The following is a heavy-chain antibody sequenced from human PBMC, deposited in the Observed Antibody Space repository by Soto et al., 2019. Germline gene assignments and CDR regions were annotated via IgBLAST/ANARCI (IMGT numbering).Heavy chain of an antibody. CDR1: GGTFTSYA. CDR3: ARDSGTTAYTYGRGTPTFPYCFYF. J-gene: IGHJ4*02. D-gene: IGHD4-17*01. Sequence: QLEQSGSEVKKPGSSVKVSCKASGGTFTSYAISWVRQAPGKGLEWMGGIIPAFATSHYAQKFRGRLTIIADAVMGTVYMWSSGRRSEDTAMYYCARDSGTTAYTYGRGTPTFPYCFYFWGQGTLVIVSS. CDR2: IIPAFATS. V-gene: IGHV1-69*01.